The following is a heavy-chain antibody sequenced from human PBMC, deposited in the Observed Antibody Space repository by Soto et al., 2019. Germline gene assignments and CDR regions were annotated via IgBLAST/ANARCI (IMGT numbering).Heavy chain of an antibody. J-gene: IGHJ4*02. CDR3: ARALMFGGVIVPHFDY. Sequence: QVQLQESGPGLVKPSQTLSLTCTVSGGSISSGDYYWSWIRQPPGKGLEWIGYIYYSGSTYYNPSLKSRVTRSVDPSKNPFSLKLRSVSAADTAVYYCARALMFGGVIVPHFDYWGQGTLVTVSS. CDR2: IYYSGST. D-gene: IGHD3-16*02. CDR1: GGSISSGDYY. V-gene: IGHV4-30-4*01.